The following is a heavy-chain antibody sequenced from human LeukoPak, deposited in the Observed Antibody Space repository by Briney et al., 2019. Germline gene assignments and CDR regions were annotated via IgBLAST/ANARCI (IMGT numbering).Heavy chain of an antibody. CDR3: ATQYQLLCLDY. CDR1: GYTFTGYY. J-gene: IGHJ4*02. CDR2: INPNSGGT. D-gene: IGHD2-2*01. V-gene: IGHV1-2*02. Sequence: GASVKVSCKASGYTFTGYYMHWVRQAPGQGLEWMGWINPNSGGTIYAQKFQGRVTMTRDTSISTAYMELSGLRSEDTAVYYCATQYQLLCLDYWGQGALVTVSS.